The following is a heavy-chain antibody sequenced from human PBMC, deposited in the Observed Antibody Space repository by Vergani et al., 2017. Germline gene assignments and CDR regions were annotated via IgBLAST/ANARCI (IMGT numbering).Heavy chain of an antibody. V-gene: IGHV4-31*03. Sequence: QVQLQESGPGLVKPSQTLSLTCTVSGGSISSGGYYWSWIRQHPGKGLEWIGEINHSGSTNYNPSLKSRVTISVDTSKNQFSLKLSSVTAADTAVYYCARGVVNQTYYDFWSGYYRNDAFDIWGQGTMVTVSS. CDR1: GGSISSGGYY. J-gene: IGHJ3*02. CDR2: INHSGST. D-gene: IGHD3-3*01. CDR3: ARGVVNQTYYDFWSGYYRNDAFDI.